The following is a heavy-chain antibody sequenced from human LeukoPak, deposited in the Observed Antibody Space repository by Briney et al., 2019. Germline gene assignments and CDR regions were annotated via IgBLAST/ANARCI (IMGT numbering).Heavy chain of an antibody. D-gene: IGHD3-22*01. CDR3: ARGSLTYYDSSGYYYRAFDI. Sequence: SETLSLTCTVSGPSISSGGYYWSWIRQHPGKGLEWSGYIYYGGTTYYNPSLKRRVTISVDTSKNQFSLKLSSVTAADTAVYYCARGSLTYYDSSGYYYRAFDIWGQGTMVTVSS. V-gene: IGHV4-31*03. CDR2: IYYGGTT. J-gene: IGHJ3*02. CDR1: GPSISSGGYY.